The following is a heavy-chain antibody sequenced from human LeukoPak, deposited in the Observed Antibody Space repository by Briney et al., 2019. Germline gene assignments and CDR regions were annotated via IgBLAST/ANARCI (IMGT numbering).Heavy chain of an antibody. D-gene: IGHD5-18*01. V-gene: IGHV3-30*18. J-gene: IGHJ4*02. CDR3: AKVEGYSYGPFDY. Sequence: HAGGSLRLSCAASGFTFSSYGMHWVRQAPGKGLEWVAVISYDGSNKYYADSVKGRFTISRDNSKNTLYLQMNSLRAEDTAVYYCAKVEGYSYGPFDYWGQGTLATVSS. CDR1: GFTFSSYG. CDR2: ISYDGSNK.